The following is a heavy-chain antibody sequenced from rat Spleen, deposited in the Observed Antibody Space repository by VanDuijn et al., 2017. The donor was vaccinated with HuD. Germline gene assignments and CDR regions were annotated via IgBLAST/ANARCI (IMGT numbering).Heavy chain of an antibody. J-gene: IGHJ2*01. CDR1: GFTFSSFV. CDR2: ITSGGSNT. CDR3: SKRGWYYFDY. V-gene: IGHV5-25*01. Sequence: EVQLVESGGGLVQPGRSLKLSCAASGFTFSSFVMAWVRQAPKKGLGWVASITSGGSNTYYQDSVKGRFTISRDNAKSTLYLQMDSLRSEDTATYDWSKRGWYYFDYWGQGVMVTVSS.